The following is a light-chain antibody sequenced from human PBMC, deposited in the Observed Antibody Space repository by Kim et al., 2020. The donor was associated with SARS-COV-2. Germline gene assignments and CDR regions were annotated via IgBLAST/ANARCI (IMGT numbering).Light chain of an antibody. CDR2: TAS. V-gene: IGLV7-43*01. J-gene: IGLJ3*02. Sequence: PGGTVIITCASNTGAVTSGKYPNWFQLKPGQAPRSMIHTASGRHSWTPARFSGSLLGGKAALTLSGVQPEDEAEYYCLLYYGGVWVLGGGTKLTVL. CDR3: LLYYGGVWV. CDR1: TGAVTSGKY.